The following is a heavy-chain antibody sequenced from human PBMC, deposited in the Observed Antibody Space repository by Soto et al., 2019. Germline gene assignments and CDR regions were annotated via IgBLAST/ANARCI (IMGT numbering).Heavy chain of an antibody. CDR2: ISSSSSYI. CDR1: GFTFSSYI. D-gene: IGHD6-13*01. J-gene: IGHJ4*02. V-gene: IGHV3-21*01. Sequence: GGSLRLSCAASGFTFSSYIMNWVRQAPGKGLEWVSSISSSSSYIYYADSVTGRFTISRDNAKSSLYLQMNSLRAEDTAVYYCASNSWYYWGQGTLVTVSS. CDR3: ASNSWYY.